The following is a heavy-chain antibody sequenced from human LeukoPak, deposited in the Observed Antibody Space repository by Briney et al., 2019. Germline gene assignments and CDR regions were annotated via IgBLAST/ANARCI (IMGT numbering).Heavy chain of an antibody. V-gene: IGHV1-2*02. CDR3: ARTRWVRGLEDFDY. D-gene: IGHD3-10*01. CDR2: INSDSGGT. Sequence: GASVKVSCKASGYTFTGHYMHWVRQAPGQGLEWMGWINSDSGGTKYAQKFQGRVTMTRDTSISTAYMELSRLRSDDTAVYYCARTRWVRGLEDFDYWGQGTLVTVSS. J-gene: IGHJ4*02. CDR1: GYTFTGHY.